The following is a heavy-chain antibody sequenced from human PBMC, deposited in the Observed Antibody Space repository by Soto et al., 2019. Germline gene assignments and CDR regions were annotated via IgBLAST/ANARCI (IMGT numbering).Heavy chain of an antibody. CDR3: ARDLAMEYDSSGYLQNDY. D-gene: IGHD3-22*01. V-gene: IGHV3-30-3*01. CDR1: GFTFSSYA. J-gene: IGHJ4*02. CDR2: ISYDGSNK. Sequence: GGSLRLSCAASGFTFSSYAMHWVRQAPGKGLEWVAVISYDGSNKCYADSVKGRFTISRDNSKNTLYLQMNSLRAEDTAVYYCARDLAMEYDSSGYLQNDYWGQGTLVTVSS.